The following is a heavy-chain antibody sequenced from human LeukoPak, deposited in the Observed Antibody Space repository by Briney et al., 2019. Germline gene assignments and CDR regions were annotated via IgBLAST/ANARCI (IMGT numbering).Heavy chain of an antibody. CDR3: ARDTVPYSSGWYRDY. J-gene: IGHJ4*02. D-gene: IGHD6-19*01. Sequence: GGSLRLSCAASGFTFSSYGMHWVRQAPGKGLEWVAVIWYDGSNKYYADSVKGRFTISRDNSKNTLYLQMNGLRAEDTAVYYCARDTVPYSSGWYRDYWGQGTLVTVSS. CDR1: GFTFSSYG. CDR2: IWYDGSNK. V-gene: IGHV3-33*01.